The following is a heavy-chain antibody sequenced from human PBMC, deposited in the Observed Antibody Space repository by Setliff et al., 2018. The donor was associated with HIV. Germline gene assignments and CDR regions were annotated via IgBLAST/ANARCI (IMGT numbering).Heavy chain of an antibody. CDR2: ISGSGDST. D-gene: IGHD1-26*01. Sequence: PGGSLRLSCAASGFRFRSYWMSWVRQAPGKGLDWVSVISGSGDSTYYADSVKGRFTISRDNSKNTLSLQMNSLRAEDTAVYYCAKDRKDSGSYPYFDYWGQGILVTVSS. V-gene: IGHV3-23*01. CDR1: GFRFRSYW. CDR3: AKDRKDSGSYPYFDY. J-gene: IGHJ4*02.